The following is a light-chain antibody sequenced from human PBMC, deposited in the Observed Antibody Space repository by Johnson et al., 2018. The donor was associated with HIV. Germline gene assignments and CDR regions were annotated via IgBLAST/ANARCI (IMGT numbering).Light chain of an antibody. CDR2: EKN. CDR1: TYNIGNNY. J-gene: IGLJ1*01. CDR3: GTWDSGLGAHYV. V-gene: IGLV1-51*02. Sequence: HSVLTQPPSVSAAPGQKVTISCSGSTYNIGNNYVSWYQQLPGTAPTLLIYEKNKRPSGIPDRFSASKSGTSATLDITGLQPGDEADYYCGTWDSGLGAHYVFGTGTKVTVL.